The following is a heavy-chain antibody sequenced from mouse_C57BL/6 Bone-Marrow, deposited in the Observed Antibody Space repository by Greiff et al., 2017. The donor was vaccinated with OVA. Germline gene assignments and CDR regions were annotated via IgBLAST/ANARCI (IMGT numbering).Heavy chain of an antibody. Sequence: EVQGVESGPSLVRPSQTLSLTCTVTGFSINSYCYWIWIRQFPGNKLEYIGYTFYSGITYYNPSLESRTYITRDTSKNQFSLKLISVTTDDTATYYCAREIDSGAMDYWGQGTSVTVSS. V-gene: IGHV3-3*01. CDR1: GFSINSYCY. J-gene: IGHJ4*01. CDR2: TFYSGIT. D-gene: IGHD2-4*01. CDR3: AREIDSGAMDY.